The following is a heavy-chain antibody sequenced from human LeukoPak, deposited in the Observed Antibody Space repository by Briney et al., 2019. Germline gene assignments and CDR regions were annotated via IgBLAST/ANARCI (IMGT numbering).Heavy chain of an antibody. V-gene: IGHV4-59*01. CDR3: ARGLLRGGGPTFDN. D-gene: IGHD2-15*01. CDR2: IYHGGTS. J-gene: IGHJ4*02. CDR1: GGSISTYQ. Sequence: SETLSLTCTLSGGSISTYQWTWIRQPPGKRLEWFGYIYHGGTSNYNPSLKSRVTISVDMSQNQFSLRLTSVTAADTAVYYCARGLLRGGGPTFDNWGQGTLVTVSS.